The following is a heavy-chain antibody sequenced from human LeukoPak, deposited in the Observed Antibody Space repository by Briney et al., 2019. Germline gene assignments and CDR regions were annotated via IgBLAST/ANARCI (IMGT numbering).Heavy chain of an antibody. CDR1: GFTFSSYW. J-gene: IGHJ3*02. Sequence: PGGSLRLSCAASGFTFSSYWMHWVRQAPGKGLVWVSHINSDGSDTTYADSVKGRFTISRDNAKNTLYLQMNSLRAEDTAVYYCTRGSATSAFDIWGQGTMVTVSS. CDR3: TRGSATSAFDI. CDR2: INSDGSDT. V-gene: IGHV3-74*01. D-gene: IGHD5-12*01.